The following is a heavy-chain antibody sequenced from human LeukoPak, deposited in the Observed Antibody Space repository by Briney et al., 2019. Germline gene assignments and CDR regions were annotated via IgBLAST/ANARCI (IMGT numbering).Heavy chain of an antibody. D-gene: IGHD6-19*01. CDR2: ISGSSSYI. Sequence: GGSLRLSCAASGFTFSNFQMHWVRQAPGKGLEWVSSISGSSSYIYYVDSVQGRFTISRDNAKNSLYLQLNSLRAEDTALYYCARARGTAVADLWGQGTLVTVSS. CDR1: GFTFSNFQ. CDR3: ARARGTAVADL. J-gene: IGHJ4*02. V-gene: IGHV3-21*01.